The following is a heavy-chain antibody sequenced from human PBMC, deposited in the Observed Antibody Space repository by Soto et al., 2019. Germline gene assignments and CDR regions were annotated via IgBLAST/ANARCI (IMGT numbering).Heavy chain of an antibody. V-gene: IGHV4-34*01. CDR1: GGSFSGYY. J-gene: IGHJ6*02. Sequence: PSETLSLTCAVYGGSFSGYYWSWIRQPPGKGLEWIGEINHSGSTNYNPSLKSRVTISVDTSKNQFSLKLSSLRSEDTAVYYCARDTGWELPLYYYYGMDVWGQGTTVTVSS. D-gene: IGHD1-26*01. CDR3: ARDTGWELPLYYYYGMDV. CDR2: INHSGST.